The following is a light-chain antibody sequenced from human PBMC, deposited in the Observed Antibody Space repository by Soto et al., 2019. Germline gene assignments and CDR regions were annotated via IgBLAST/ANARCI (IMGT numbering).Light chain of an antibody. Sequence: EIVLTQSPATLSLSPGERATLSCRASQSVSSYLAWYRQKPGQAPRLLIYDASNRATGIPARFSASGSGTDFTLTISSLEPEDFAVYYCQQRSNWPYTFGQGTKVEIK. J-gene: IGKJ2*01. CDR1: QSVSSY. CDR2: DAS. CDR3: QQRSNWPYT. V-gene: IGKV3-11*01.